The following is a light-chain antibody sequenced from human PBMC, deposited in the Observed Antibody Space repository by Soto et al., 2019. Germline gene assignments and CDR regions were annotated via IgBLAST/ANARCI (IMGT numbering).Light chain of an antibody. CDR1: QSVGSN. Sequence: EIVMTQSPATLSVSPGERASLSCRASQSVGSNLAWYQQTAGQAPRLLIYGASTRATGIPARFSGSGSGTEFTLTISSLQSEDFSVYSCQQDTKWPYTFCQGTKLESK. CDR3: QQDTKWPYT. J-gene: IGKJ2*01. V-gene: IGKV3-15*01. CDR2: GAS.